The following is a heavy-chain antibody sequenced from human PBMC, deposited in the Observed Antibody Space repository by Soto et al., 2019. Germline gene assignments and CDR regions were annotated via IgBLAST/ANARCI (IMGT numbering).Heavy chain of an antibody. CDR2: INHSGST. V-gene: IGHV4-34*01. CDR1: GGSFSGYY. Sequence: QVQLQQWGAGLLKPSETLSLTCAVYGGSFSGYYWSWIRQPPGKGLEWIGEINHSGSTNYNPSHKSRVTISVDTSKNQFSLKLSSVTAADTAVYYCARGSLGYCSSTSCRNWFDPWGQGTLVTVSS. D-gene: IGHD2-2*01. J-gene: IGHJ5*02. CDR3: ARGSLGYCSSTSCRNWFDP.